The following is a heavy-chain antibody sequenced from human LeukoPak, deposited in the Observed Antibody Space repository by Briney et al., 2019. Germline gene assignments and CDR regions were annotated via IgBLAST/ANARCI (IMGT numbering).Heavy chain of an antibody. CDR3: ARASVGATIIPDY. CDR2: ISYDGSNK. V-gene: IGHV3-30*04. J-gene: IGHJ4*02. Sequence: GGSLRLSCAASGFTFSSYAMHWVRQAPGKGLEWVAVISYDGSNKYYADSVKGRFTISRDNSKNTLYLQMNSLRAEDTAVYYCARASVGATIIPDYWGQGTLVTVSS. D-gene: IGHD1-26*01. CDR1: GFTFSSYA.